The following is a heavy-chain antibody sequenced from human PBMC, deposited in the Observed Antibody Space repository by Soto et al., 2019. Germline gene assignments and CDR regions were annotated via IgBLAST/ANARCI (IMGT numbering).Heavy chain of an antibody. CDR1: GYTFTSYA. CDR3: ATSPGIAVADY. J-gene: IGHJ4*02. Sequence: QVQLVQSGAEEKKPGASVKVSCKASGYTFTSYAMHWVRQAPGQRLEWMGWINAGNGNTKYSQKFQGRVTITRDTSASTAYMERSSLRAAYTAVYYCATSPGIAVADYWGQGALITVSS. CDR2: INAGNGNT. D-gene: IGHD6-19*01. V-gene: IGHV1-3*05.